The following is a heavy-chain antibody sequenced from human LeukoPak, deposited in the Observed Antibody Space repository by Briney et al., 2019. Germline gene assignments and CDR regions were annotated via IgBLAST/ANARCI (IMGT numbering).Heavy chain of an antibody. CDR1: GFTFGSYA. CDR3: ARDWYYYDSSGYYFGPYDAFDV. CDR2: IQQDGSEK. D-gene: IGHD3-22*01. V-gene: IGHV3-7*01. Sequence: PGGSLRLSCATSGFTFGSYAMTWVRQAPGKGLEWVASIQQDGSEKYYVDSVKGRFTISRDNGKNSLHLQMNSLRAEDTAVYYCARDWYYYDSSGYYFGPYDAFDVWGQGTLVTVSS. J-gene: IGHJ3*01.